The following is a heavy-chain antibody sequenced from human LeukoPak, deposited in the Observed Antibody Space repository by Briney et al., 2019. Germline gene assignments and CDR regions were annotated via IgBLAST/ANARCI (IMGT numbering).Heavy chain of an antibody. CDR3: AREGDSSGWYGYYYYYYMDV. V-gene: IGHV4-59*12. CDR1: GGSISSYY. Sequence: PSETLFLTCTVSGGSISSYYWSWIRQPPGKGLEWIGYIYYSGSTYYNPSLKSRVTISVDTSKNQFSLKLSSVTAADTAGYYCAREGDSSGWYGYYYYYYMDVWGKGTTVTVSS. D-gene: IGHD6-19*01. CDR2: IYYSGST. J-gene: IGHJ6*03.